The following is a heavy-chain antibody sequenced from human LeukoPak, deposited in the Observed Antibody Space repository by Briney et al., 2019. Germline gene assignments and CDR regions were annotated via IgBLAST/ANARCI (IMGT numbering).Heavy chain of an antibody. CDR1: GFTFSSYG. Sequence: GGSLRLSCAASGFTFSSYGMHWVRQAPGKGLEWVAFIRYDGSNKYYADSVKGRFTISRDNSKNTLYLQMNSLRAEDTAVYYCARTYYDILTGYNPYFDYWGQGTLVTVSS. D-gene: IGHD3-9*01. J-gene: IGHJ4*02. V-gene: IGHV3-30*02. CDR3: ARTYYDILTGYNPYFDY. CDR2: IRYDGSNK.